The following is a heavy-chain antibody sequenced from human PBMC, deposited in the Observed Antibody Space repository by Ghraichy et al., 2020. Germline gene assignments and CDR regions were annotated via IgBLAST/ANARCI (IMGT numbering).Heavy chain of an antibody. V-gene: IGHV3-74*01. CDR3: ARVRRVEVDYDFWSGYSRPNGMDV. CDR2: INSDGSST. CDR1: GFTFSSYW. D-gene: IGHD3-3*01. J-gene: IGHJ6*01. Sequence: GESLNISCAASGFTFSSYWMHWVRQAPGKGLVWVSRINSDGSSTSYADSVKGRFTISRDNAKNTLYLQMNSLRAEDTAVYYCARVRRVEVDYDFWSGYSRPNGMDVWGQGTTVTVSS.